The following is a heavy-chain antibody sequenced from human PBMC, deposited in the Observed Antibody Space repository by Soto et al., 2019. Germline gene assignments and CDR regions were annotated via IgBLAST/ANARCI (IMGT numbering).Heavy chain of an antibody. CDR2: INPNGGST. Sequence: ASVKVSCKASGYAFTSYYIHWVRQAPGQGLQWMGIINPNGGSTSYLQELQGRVTMTRDTSTSTVYMELSSLKSEDTAVYYCARDLYTLAALVFYGLDVWGQGTTVTVSS. J-gene: IGHJ6*02. CDR1: GYAFTSYY. D-gene: IGHD6-6*01. CDR3: ARDLYTLAALVFYGLDV. V-gene: IGHV1-46*04.